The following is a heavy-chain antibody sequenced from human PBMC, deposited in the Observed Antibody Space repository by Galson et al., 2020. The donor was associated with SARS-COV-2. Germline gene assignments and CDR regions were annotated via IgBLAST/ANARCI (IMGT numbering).Heavy chain of an antibody. CDR1: GGSFSGYY. V-gene: IGHV4-34*01. CDR3: ARGGLGGSYYYYMDV. D-gene: IGHD3-16*01. CDR2: INSSGST. Sequence: SETLSLTCAVYGGSFSGYYWSWIRQPPGKGLEWIGEINSSGSTNYNPSLKSRVTISVDTSKNHFSLKLSSVTAADTAVYYCARGGLGGSYYYYMDVWGKGTTVTISS. J-gene: IGHJ6*03.